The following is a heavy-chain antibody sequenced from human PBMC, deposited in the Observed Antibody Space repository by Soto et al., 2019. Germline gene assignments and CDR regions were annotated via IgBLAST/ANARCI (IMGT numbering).Heavy chain of an antibody. J-gene: IGHJ4*02. V-gene: IGHV3-23*01. CDR2: IGSDGST. Sequence: EVQLLESGGDFVPPGGSLRLSCAASGFPFSRHAMAWVRRAAGRGLEWVATIGSDGSTYHAESVKGRFSISRDNYGNMLHLQLNSLRVEDTGIYYCATDPYNHRFDSWGQGTLVTVSS. CDR1: GFPFSRHA. CDR3: ATDPYNHRFDS. D-gene: IGHD1-1*01.